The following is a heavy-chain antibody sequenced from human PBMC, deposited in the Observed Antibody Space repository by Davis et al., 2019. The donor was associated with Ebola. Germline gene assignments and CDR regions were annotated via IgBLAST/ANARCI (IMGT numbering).Heavy chain of an antibody. CDR3: VRGSSDGYNGISFDS. J-gene: IGHJ4*02. CDR2: IYYGGNT. CDR1: GGSISNYY. V-gene: IGHV4-59*08. Sequence: SETLSLTCTLSGGSISNYYWSWIRQSPGKGLEWIGYIYYGGNTDYNPSLKSRVTMSVDTSKDQFSLRLSSVTAADTAVYYCVRGSSDGYNGISFDSWGQGILVTVSS. D-gene: IGHD5-24*01.